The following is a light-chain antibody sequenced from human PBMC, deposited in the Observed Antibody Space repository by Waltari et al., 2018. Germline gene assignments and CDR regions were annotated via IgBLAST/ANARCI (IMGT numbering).Light chain of an antibody. CDR2: VTSDGSH. V-gene: IGLV4-69*01. CDR3: QTGGHGTWV. J-gene: IGLJ3*02. CDR1: SGLSSNV. Sequence: QLVLTQSPSASASLGASVKLTCTLSSGLSSNVIAWLQQQPEKGPRYLMKVTSDGSHSKGDEIPGRVSGSSSGAERYLTISSRQSEDEADYYCQTGGHGTWVFGGGTKLTVL.